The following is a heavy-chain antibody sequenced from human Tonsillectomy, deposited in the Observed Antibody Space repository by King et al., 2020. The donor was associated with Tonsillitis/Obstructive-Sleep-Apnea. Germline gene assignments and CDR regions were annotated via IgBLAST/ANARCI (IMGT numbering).Heavy chain of an antibody. V-gene: IGHV4-34*01. J-gene: IGHJ4*02. CDR3: AIEGANSKTAFDY. Sequence: VQLQQWGAGLLKPSETLSLTCAVYGGSFSGHYLSWIRQPPGKGLEWIGEINHSGSTNYNPSLKSRVTISVDTTKNQFSLKLNSVTAADTAVYYCAIEGANSKTAFDYWGQGTLVTVSS. D-gene: IGHD4-11*01. CDR2: INHSGST. CDR1: GGSFSGHY.